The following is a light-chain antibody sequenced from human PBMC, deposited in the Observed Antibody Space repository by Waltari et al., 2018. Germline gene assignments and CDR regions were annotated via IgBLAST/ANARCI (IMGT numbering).Light chain of an antibody. J-gene: IGKJ1*01. Sequence: EIVMTQSPATRSVSPGEGAPLPCRASQRVSSNLAWYQQKPGQAPRLLIYGASTRATGIPARFSGSGSGTEFTLTISSLQSEDFAVYYCQQYNNWPRTFGQGTKVEIK. CDR2: GAS. CDR3: QQYNNWPRT. V-gene: IGKV3-15*01. CDR1: QRVSSN.